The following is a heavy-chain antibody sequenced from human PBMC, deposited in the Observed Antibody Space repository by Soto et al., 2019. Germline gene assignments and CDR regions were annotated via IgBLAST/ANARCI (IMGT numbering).Heavy chain of an antibody. CDR3: ASGHPYTRSFDY. D-gene: IGHD2-2*02. J-gene: IGHJ4*02. CDR2: TGGTGRTT. CDR1: GFTFSISA. V-gene: IGHV3-23*01. Sequence: PGGSLRLSCAASGFTFSISAMSWVRQAPGKGLEWVSTTGGTGRTTYYADSVKGRFTVSRDNSKNTLDLQMSSLRAEDSAVYYCASGHPYTRSFDYWCQGTLVTAST.